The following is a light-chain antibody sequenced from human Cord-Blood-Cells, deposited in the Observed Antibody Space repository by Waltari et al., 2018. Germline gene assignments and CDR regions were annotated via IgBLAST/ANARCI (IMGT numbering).Light chain of an antibody. CDR1: TLADKY. CDR2: QDS. V-gene: IGLV3-1*01. Sequence: SYELTQPTSVSVSPGKTASITCSGDTLADKYACWYQQKPGQSPVLVIYQDSKRPSGIPERFSGSNSGNTATLTISGTQAMDEADYYCQAWDSSTAGKVVFGGGTKLTVL. CDR3: QAWDSSTAGKVV. J-gene: IGLJ2*01.